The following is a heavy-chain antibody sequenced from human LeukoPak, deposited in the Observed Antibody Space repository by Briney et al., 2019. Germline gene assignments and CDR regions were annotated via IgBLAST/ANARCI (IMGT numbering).Heavy chain of an antibody. D-gene: IGHD2-15*01. CDR3: ARIKDTVVTRSWFDP. J-gene: IGHJ5*02. CDR2: ISGSGGST. Sequence: HPGGSLRLSCAASGFTFSSYAMSWVRQAPGKGLEWVSAISGSGGSTYYADSVKGRFTISRDNSKNTLYLQMNSLRAEDTAVYYCARIKDTVVTRSWFDPWGQGTLVTVSS. CDR1: GFTFSSYA. V-gene: IGHV3-23*01.